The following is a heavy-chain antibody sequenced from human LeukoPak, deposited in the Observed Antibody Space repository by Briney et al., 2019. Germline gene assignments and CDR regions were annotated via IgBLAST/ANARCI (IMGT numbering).Heavy chain of an antibody. Sequence: GGSLRLSCAASGFTFDDYAMNWVRQGPGKGLEWVSLISGDGGSTYYADSVKGRFTISRDNSKNSLYLQMNSLRTEDTALYYCAKDIRYCSGGSCYSFFDYWGQGTQVTVSS. V-gene: IGHV3-43*02. J-gene: IGHJ4*02. CDR1: GFTFDDYA. CDR3: AKDIRYCSGGSCYSFFDY. CDR2: ISGDGGST. D-gene: IGHD2-15*01.